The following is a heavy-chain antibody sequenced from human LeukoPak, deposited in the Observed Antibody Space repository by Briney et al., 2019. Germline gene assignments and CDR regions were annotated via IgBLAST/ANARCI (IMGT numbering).Heavy chain of an antibody. CDR2: SNPNSGGT. J-gene: IGHJ6*03. CDR1: GYTFTGYY. CDR3: ARDPLRFSYYYYMDV. Sequence: ASVTVSCKASGYTFTGYYMHWVRQAPGQGLEWMGWSNPNSGGTKYAQKFQGRVTMTRDTSISTAYMELSRLRSDDTAVYYCARDPLRFSYYYYMDVWGKGTTVTVSS. V-gene: IGHV1-2*02. D-gene: IGHD3-3*01.